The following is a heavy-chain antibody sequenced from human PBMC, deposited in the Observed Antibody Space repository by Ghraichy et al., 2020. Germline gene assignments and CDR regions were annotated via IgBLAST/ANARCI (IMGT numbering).Heavy chain of an antibody. J-gene: IGHJ4*02. CDR2: ISSSGSTI. V-gene: IGHV3-11*01. Sequence: GGSLRLSCAASGFTFSDYYMSWIRQAPGKGLEWVSYISSSGSTIYYADSVKGRFTISRDNAKNSLYLQMNSLRAEDTAVYYWARLRAYCSGGSCYAGYFDYWGQGTLVTVSS. D-gene: IGHD2-15*01. CDR1: GFTFSDYY. CDR3: ARLRAYCSGGSCYAGYFDY.